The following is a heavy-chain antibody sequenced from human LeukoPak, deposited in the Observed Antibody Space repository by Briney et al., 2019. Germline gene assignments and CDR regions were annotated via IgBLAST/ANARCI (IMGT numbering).Heavy chain of an antibody. CDR1: GGSITSYY. Sequence: SETLSLTCTVSGGSITSYYWSWIRQPPGKGLEWIGYIYYSGSTNYNPSLKSRVTITVDTSKNQFSLKLSSVTAADTAVYYCARGGVNYKIAGPWGQGALVTVSS. CDR2: IYYSGST. D-gene: IGHD3-10*01. V-gene: IGHV4-59*01. J-gene: IGHJ5*02. CDR3: ARGGVNYKIAGP.